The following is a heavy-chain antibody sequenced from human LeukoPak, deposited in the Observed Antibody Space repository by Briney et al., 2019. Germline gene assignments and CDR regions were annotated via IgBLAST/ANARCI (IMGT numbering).Heavy chain of an antibody. J-gene: IGHJ4*02. V-gene: IGHV3-30*02. CDR3: AKDVSGQAY. CDR1: GFTFSSYG. D-gene: IGHD3-3*01. CDR2: IRYDGSNK. Sequence: GGSLRLSCAASGFTFSSYGMHWVCQAPGKGLEWVAFIRYDGSNKYYADSVKGRFTISRDIFKNTLYLQMNNLRPEDTAVYYCAKDVSGQAYWGQGTLLTVSS.